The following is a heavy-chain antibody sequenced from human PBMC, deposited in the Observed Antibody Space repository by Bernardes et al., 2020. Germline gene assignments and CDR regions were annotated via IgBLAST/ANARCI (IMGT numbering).Heavy chain of an antibody. CDR3: ARDRCYDSSGYFRMLNDAFDI. J-gene: IGHJ3*02. CDR1: GFTFSSYS. V-gene: IGHV3-48*02. CDR2: ISSSSSTI. Sequence: GGSLRLSCAASGFTFSSYSMNWVRQAPGKGLEWVSYISSSSSTIHYADSVKGRFTISRDNAKNSLYLQMNSLRDEDTAVYYCARDRCYDSSGYFRMLNDAFDIWGQGTMVTVSS. D-gene: IGHD3-22*01.